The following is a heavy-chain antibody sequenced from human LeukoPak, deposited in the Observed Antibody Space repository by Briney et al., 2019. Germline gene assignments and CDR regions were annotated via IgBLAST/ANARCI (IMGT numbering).Heavy chain of an antibody. CDR1: GFTFSSYA. CDR3: ARDSTGSYVSSGWKNFDY. CDR2: IPYDGSNK. Sequence: GRTLRLSCAASGFTFSSYAMHWVRQAPGKGLEWVALIPYDGSNKYYADSVKGRFTFSRDNSKNTLYLQMNSLRAEDAAVYYCARDSTGSYVSSGWKNFDYWGQGTLVAVSS. J-gene: IGHJ4*02. V-gene: IGHV3-30*04. D-gene: IGHD6-19*01.